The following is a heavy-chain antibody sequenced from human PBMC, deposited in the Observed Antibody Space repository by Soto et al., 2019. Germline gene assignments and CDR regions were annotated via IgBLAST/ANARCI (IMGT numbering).Heavy chain of an antibody. Sequence: QVQLQRWGAGPLRPLEPLSLTWGVSGGSFSGYYWAGIRQSPGRGLEWIGEINDRGSINYNPSLKSRVSISVDTSKNHYSLNLRSVTAADTAVYYCARESHDILTGPPWVWYFDLWGRGTLVTVSS. J-gene: IGHJ2*01. CDR1: GGSFSGYY. D-gene: IGHD3-9*01. V-gene: IGHV4-34*01. CDR3: ARESHDILTGPPWVWYFDL. CDR2: INDRGSI.